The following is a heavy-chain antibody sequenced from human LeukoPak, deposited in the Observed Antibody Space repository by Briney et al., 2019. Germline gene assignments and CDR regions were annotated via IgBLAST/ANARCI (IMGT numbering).Heavy chain of an antibody. CDR2: INPNSGGT. CDR3: SRGRRASTYYYGSGGFDP. Sequence: ASVKVSCKASGYTFTGYYMHWVRQAPGQGLEWMGRINPNSGGTNYAQKFQGRVTMTRDTSISTAYMELSRLRSDDTAVYYCSRGRRASTYYYGSGGFDPWGQGTLVTVSS. V-gene: IGHV1-2*06. J-gene: IGHJ5*02. CDR1: GYTFTGYY. D-gene: IGHD3-10*01.